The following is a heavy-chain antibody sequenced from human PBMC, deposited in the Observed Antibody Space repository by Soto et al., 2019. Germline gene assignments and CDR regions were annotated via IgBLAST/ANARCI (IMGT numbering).Heavy chain of an antibody. CDR2: IYKSATT. Sequence: SSETLSLTCSVSGDSISNLDYFWAWIRQPPGQALEYIGYIYKSATTYYNPSFESRVAISVDTSKSQFSLNVTSVTAADTAVYFCARGRYCLTGRCFPNWFDSWGQGALVTVSS. D-gene: IGHD7-27*01. V-gene: IGHV4-30-4*01. J-gene: IGHJ5*01. CDR3: ARGRYCLTGRCFPNWFDS. CDR1: GDSISNLDYF.